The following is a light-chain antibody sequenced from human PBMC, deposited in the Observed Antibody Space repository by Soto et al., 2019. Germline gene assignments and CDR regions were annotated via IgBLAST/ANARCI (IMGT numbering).Light chain of an antibody. J-gene: IGLJ1*01. Sequence: QSVLTQPASVSGSPGQSITISCTGTSSDFGDYNYVFWFQQHPGKAPKLMIYDVTNRPSGVSNRFSGSKSGDTASLTISGLRAEDEADYYCASYTTSITYVFGTGTKVTVL. V-gene: IGLV2-14*03. CDR2: DVT. CDR3: ASYTTSITYV. CDR1: SSDFGDYNY.